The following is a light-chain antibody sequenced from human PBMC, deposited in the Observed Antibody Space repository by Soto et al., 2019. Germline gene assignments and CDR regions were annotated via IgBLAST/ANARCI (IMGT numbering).Light chain of an antibody. CDR2: EVS. V-gene: IGLV2-14*01. J-gene: IGLJ1*01. CDR1: SSDIGAYDY. Sequence: QSALTQPASLSGSPGQSITISCTGTSSDIGAYDYVSWFQQHPGKAPKLMISEVSSRPSGLSNRFSGSKSGNTASLIISGLQAEDEADYYCASYTNSITYVFGSGTKLTVL. CDR3: ASYTNSITYV.